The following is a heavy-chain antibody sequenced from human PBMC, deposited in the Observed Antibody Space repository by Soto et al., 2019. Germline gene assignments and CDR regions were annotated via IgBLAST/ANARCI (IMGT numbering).Heavy chain of an antibody. CDR1: GDSVSSNSAA. V-gene: IGHV6-1*01. J-gene: IGHJ5*02. D-gene: IGHD6-6*01. CDR3: ARVSIARPHGWFDP. Sequence: SPTLSLTCAISGDSVSSNSAAWNWIRQSPSRGLEWLGRTYYRSKWYNDYAVSVKSRITINPDTSKNQFSLQLNSVTPEDTAVYYCARVSIARPHGWFDPWGQGTLVTVSS. CDR2: TYYRSKWYN.